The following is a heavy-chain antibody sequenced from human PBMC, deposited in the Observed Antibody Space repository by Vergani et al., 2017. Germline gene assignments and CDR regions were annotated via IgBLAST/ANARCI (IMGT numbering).Heavy chain of an antibody. J-gene: IGHJ4*02. CDR1: GYTFTDYF. CDR2: ITPNSGGT. D-gene: IGHD2-2*01. Sequence: QVQLVQSGAEVKKPGASVKVSCKASGYTFTDYFMHWVRQAPGQGLAWMGWITPNSGGTNYAQKFQGRVTMTRDTTISTAYMELSNLRSDYTALYYCARVGTSSNRDYFDYWGQGTLVTVSS. V-gene: IGHV1-2*02. CDR3: ARVGTSSNRDYFDY.